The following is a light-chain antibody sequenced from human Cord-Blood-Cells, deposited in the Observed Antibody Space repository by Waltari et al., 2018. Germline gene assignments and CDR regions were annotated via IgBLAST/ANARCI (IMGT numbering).Light chain of an antibody. Sequence: DIVMTQSPDSLAVSLGERATINCKSSQRVLYSSNNKNYLAWYQQKPGQPPKLLIYWASTRESGVPDRFSGSGSGTDFTLTISSLQAEDVAVYYCQQYYSTLLMYTFGQGTKLEIK. CDR1: QRVLYSSNNKNY. J-gene: IGKJ2*01. V-gene: IGKV4-1*01. CDR3: QQYYSTLLMYT. CDR2: WAS.